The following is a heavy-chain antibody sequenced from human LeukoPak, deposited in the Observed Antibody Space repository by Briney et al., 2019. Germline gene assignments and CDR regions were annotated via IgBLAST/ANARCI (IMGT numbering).Heavy chain of an antibody. Sequence: GGSLRLSCAASGFTFSAYSMSWVRQAPGKGLEWVSRIKSNADGGTTEYAAPVKGRFTISRDDSKNTLYLQMNSLKTEDTAVYFCTTEVMGRPYFDYWGPGTLVTVSS. V-gene: IGHV3-15*01. D-gene: IGHD2-21*01. CDR1: GFTFSAYS. J-gene: IGHJ4*02. CDR2: IKSNADGGTT. CDR3: TTEVMGRPYFDY.